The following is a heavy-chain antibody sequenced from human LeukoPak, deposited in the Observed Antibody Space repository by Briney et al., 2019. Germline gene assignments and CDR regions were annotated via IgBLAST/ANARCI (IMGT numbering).Heavy chain of an antibody. CDR3: ARVRGGAAVHDYGDYPEGDYYYYMDV. CDR2: IYYSGST. D-gene: IGHD4-17*01. V-gene: IGHV4-59*01. Sequence: SETLSLTCTVSGGSISSYYWSWIRQPPGKGLEWIGYIYYSGSTNYNPSLKSRVTISVDTSKNQFSLKLSSVTAADTAVYYCARVRGGAAVHDYGDYPEGDYYYYMDVWGKGTTVTISS. CDR1: GGSISSYY. J-gene: IGHJ6*03.